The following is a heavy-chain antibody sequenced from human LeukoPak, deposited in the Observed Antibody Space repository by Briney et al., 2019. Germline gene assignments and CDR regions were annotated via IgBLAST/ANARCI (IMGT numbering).Heavy chain of an antibody. CDR3: ARGLSGTRFDY. Sequence: GGSLRLSCAASGFTSSSYSMNWVRQAPGKGLELVSFISSSSDYIYYADSVKGRFTISRDNAKNSLYLQMNSLRAEDTAVYYCARGLSGTRFDYWGQGTLVTVSS. CDR1: GFTSSSYS. CDR2: ISSSSDYI. V-gene: IGHV3-21*01. D-gene: IGHD1-7*01. J-gene: IGHJ4*02.